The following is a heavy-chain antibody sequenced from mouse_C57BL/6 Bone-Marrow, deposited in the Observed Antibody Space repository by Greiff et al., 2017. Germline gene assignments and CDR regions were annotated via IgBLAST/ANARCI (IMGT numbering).Heavy chain of an antibody. V-gene: IGHV1-55*01. CDR1: GYTFTSYW. J-gene: IGHJ2*01. CDR2: IYPGSGST. Sequence: QVPLQQPGAELVKPGASVKMSCKASGYTFTSYWITWVKQRPGQGLEWIGDIYPGSGSTNSNEQFKSKATLTVDTSSCTASLPLSSLTSADSAVDYCARRGDYDSDYFDYWGQGTTLTVSS. D-gene: IGHD2-4*01. CDR3: ARRGDYDSDYFDY.